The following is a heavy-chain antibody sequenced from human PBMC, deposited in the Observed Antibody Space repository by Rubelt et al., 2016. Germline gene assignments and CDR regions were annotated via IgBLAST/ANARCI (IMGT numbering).Heavy chain of an antibody. CDR3: ARRDGYNWDDAFDI. Sequence: GGVVQPGRSLRLSCAASGFTFSSHGMHWVRQAPGKGLEWVAVIWYDGSNKYYADSVKGRFTISRDNSKNTLYLQMNSLRAEDTAVYYCARRDGYNWDDAFDIWGQGTMVTVSS. CDR1: GFTFSSHG. J-gene: IGHJ3*02. CDR2: IWYDGSNK. V-gene: IGHV3-33*01. D-gene: IGHD5-24*01.